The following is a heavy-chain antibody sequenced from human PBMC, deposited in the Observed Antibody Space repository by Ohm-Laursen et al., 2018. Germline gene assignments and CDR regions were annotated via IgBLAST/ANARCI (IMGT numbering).Heavy chain of an antibody. D-gene: IGHD4-17*01. V-gene: IGHV3-48*03. Sequence: SLRLSCAASAFTLSSSEMNWVRQAPGKGLEWISKIDFSGDTMYYADSVKGRFTISRDNTKNSLYLQMNSLRAEDTAVYYCARDAGYDYGDNGAFDIWGQGTMVTVSS. CDR2: IDFSGDTM. CDR1: AFTLSSSE. CDR3: ARDAGYDYGDNGAFDI. J-gene: IGHJ3*02.